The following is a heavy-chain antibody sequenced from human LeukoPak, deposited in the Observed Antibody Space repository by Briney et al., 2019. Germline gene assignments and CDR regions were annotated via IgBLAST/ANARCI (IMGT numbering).Heavy chain of an antibody. Sequence: SETLSLTCAVYGGSFSGYYWSWIRQPPGKGLEWIGEINHSGSTNYNPPLKSRVTISVDTSKNQFSLKLSSVTAADTAVYYCARGSRGPFITPRKYWYFDLWGRGTLVTVSS. CDR1: GGSFSGYY. J-gene: IGHJ2*01. V-gene: IGHV4-34*01. D-gene: IGHD3-10*01. CDR2: INHSGST. CDR3: ARGSRGPFITPRKYWYFDL.